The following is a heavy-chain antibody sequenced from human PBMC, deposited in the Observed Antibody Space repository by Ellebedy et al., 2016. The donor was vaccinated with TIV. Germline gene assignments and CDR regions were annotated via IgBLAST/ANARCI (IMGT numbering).Heavy chain of an antibody. CDR2: ISSSGNYI. Sequence: GGSLRLSXAASGFTFSSYSMNWVRQAPGKGLEWVSSISSSGNYIYYADSMKGRFTISRDNAKNSLYLQMNSLRAEDTAVYYCARGIHNLEFWGQGTLVTVSS. J-gene: IGHJ4*02. CDR1: GFTFSSYS. CDR3: ARGIHNLEF. V-gene: IGHV3-21*01. D-gene: IGHD5-24*01.